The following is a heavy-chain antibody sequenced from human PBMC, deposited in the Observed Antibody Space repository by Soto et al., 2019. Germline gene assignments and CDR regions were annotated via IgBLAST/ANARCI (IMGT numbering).Heavy chain of an antibody. CDR3: ARTSHHSRSTPYFDY. CDR1: GGSISSYY. J-gene: IGHJ4*02. CDR2: IYYSGST. D-gene: IGHD6-6*01. Sequence: SETLSLTCTVSGGSISSYYWSWIRQPPGKGLEWIGYIYYSGSTNYNPSLKSRVTISVDTSKNQFSLKLSSVTAADTAVYYCARTSHHSRSTPYFDYWGQGTLVTVSS. V-gene: IGHV4-59*01.